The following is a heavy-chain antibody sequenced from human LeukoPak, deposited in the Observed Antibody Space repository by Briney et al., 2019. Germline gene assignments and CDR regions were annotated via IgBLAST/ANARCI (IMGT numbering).Heavy chain of an antibody. Sequence: GGSLRLSCAASGFTFSNFGINWVRQAPGKGLEWVSSISSSSSYIYYADSVKGRFTISRDNAKNSLYLQMNSLRAEDTAVYYCARIAYSYGYLDYWGQGTLVTVSS. CDR3: ARIAYSYGYLDY. CDR1: GFTFSNFG. CDR2: ISSSSSYI. D-gene: IGHD5-18*01. J-gene: IGHJ4*02. V-gene: IGHV3-21*01.